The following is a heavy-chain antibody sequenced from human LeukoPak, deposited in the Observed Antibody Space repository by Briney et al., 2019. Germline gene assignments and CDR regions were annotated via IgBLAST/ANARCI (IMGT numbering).Heavy chain of an antibody. D-gene: IGHD5-12*01. CDR2: IYPRDSDT. Sequence: GASLQISFKGSGYIFTNYWIGWVRQMPGKGLEWMGIIYPRDSDTRYSPSFQGQVTVSADKSISTAYLQWSSLEASDTAMYYCARRQYSGYDFDYWGQGTLVTVSS. CDR3: ARRQYSGYDFDY. CDR1: GYIFTNYW. V-gene: IGHV5-51*01. J-gene: IGHJ4*02.